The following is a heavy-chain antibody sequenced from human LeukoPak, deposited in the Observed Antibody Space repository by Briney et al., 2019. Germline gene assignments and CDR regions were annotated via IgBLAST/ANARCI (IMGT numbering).Heavy chain of an antibody. Sequence: ASVKVSCKASGYTFTSYDINWVRQATGQGLEWMGIINPSGGSTSYAQKFQGRVTMTRDTSTSTVYMELSSLRSEDTAVYYCARDRLRSIVGATWRFYYYGMDVWGQGTTVTVSS. CDR2: INPSGGST. V-gene: IGHV1-46*01. CDR1: GYTFTSYD. J-gene: IGHJ6*02. D-gene: IGHD1-26*01. CDR3: ARDRLRSIVGATWRFYYYGMDV.